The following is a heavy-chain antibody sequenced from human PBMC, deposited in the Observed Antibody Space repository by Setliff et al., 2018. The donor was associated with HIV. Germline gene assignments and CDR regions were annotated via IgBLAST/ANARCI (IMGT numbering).Heavy chain of an antibody. CDR1: GFIFSGSD. D-gene: IGHD3-3*01. CDR3: AKVSTIFGQLKYYYGMDV. J-gene: IGHJ6*02. CDR2: IRSRTNSFAT. V-gene: IGHV3-73*01. Sequence: GGSLRLSCAASGFIFSGSDMHWVRQNSGKGLEWVARIRSRTNSFATEYSESVKGRFTISRDDLKNMAYLHMNNLRGEDTAVYYCAKVSTIFGQLKYYYGMDVWGQGTTVTVSS.